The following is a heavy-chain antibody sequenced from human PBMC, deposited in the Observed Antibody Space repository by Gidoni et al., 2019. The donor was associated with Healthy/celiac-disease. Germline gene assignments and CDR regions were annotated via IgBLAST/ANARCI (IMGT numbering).Heavy chain of an antibody. CDR3: ARGPDGMDV. Sequence: VQLVESGGGVVQPGRSLRLSCAASGLTFSSYAMHWVRQAPGKGLEWLAVISYDGSNKYYADSVKGRFTISRDNSKNTLYLQMNSLRAEDTAVYYCARGPDGMDVWGQGTTVTVSS. CDR2: ISYDGSNK. V-gene: IGHV3-30-3*01. J-gene: IGHJ6*02. CDR1: GLTFSSYA.